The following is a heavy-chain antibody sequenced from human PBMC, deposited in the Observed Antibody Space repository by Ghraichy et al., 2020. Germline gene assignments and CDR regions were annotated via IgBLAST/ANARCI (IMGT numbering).Heavy chain of an antibody. Sequence: SETLSLTCTVSGGSISSFYCNWIRQPAGKGLEWIGRIHASGTTNYNPSLRSRVTLSLDTPKNQFSLKLMSVTAADTAIYFCGCSGGSGNWGYYVDYWGQGTLVTVSS. CDR3: GCSGGSGNWGYYVDY. D-gene: IGHD7-27*01. CDR1: GGSISSFY. V-gene: IGHV4-4*07. J-gene: IGHJ4*02. CDR2: IHASGTT.